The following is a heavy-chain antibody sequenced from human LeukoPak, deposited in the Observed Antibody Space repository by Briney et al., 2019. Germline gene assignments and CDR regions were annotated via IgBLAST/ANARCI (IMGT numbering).Heavy chain of an antibody. CDR3: ARDIWFGEFRYFDC. D-gene: IGHD3-10*01. V-gene: IGHV3-33*01. J-gene: IGHJ4*02. Sequence: GNSLRLSCVASGFTFSSYGFHWVRQAPGKGLEWVAVVWSGGGNEYYADSVEGRFTISRDDSKNTLYLQMNSLRAEDLAVYYCARDIWFGEFRYFDCWGQGTLVTVSS. CDR2: VWSGGGNE. CDR1: GFTFSSYG.